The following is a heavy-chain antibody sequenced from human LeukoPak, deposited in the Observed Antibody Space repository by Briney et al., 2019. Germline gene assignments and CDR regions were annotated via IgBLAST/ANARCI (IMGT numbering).Heavy chain of an antibody. CDR2: IYYSWST. CDR3: ARSGVDTAMVLLPYYYYYGMDV. Sequence: PSETLSLTCTVSGGSISSYYWSWIRQPPGKGLEWIGYIYYSWSTNYNPSLKSRVTISVDTSKNQFSLKLSSVTAADTAVYYCARSGVDTAMVLLPYYYYYGMDVWGQGTTVTVSS. CDR1: GGSISSYY. J-gene: IGHJ6*02. V-gene: IGHV4-59*08. D-gene: IGHD5-18*01.